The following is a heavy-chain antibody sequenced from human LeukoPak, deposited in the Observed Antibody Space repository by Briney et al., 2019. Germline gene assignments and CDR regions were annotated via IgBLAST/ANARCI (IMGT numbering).Heavy chain of an antibody. CDR3: ANLFSGNAFDI. D-gene: IGHD6-19*01. V-gene: IGHV3-30*18. J-gene: IGHJ3*02. CDR1: GFTFSSYG. Sequence: PGRSLRLSCAASGFTFSSYGMHWVRQAPGKGLEWVAVISYDGSNKYYADSVKGRFTIPRDNSKNTLYLQMNSLRAEDTAVYYCANLFSGNAFDIWGQGTMVTVSS. CDR2: ISYDGSNK.